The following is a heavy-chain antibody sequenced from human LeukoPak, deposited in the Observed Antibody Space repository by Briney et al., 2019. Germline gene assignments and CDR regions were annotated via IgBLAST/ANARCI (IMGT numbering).Heavy chain of an antibody. V-gene: IGHV3-21*01. CDR1: GFTFSTYS. Sequence: PGGSLRLSCAASGFTFSTYSMNWVRQAPGKGLEWVSSISSSSSYIYYADSVKGRFTISRDNAKNSLYLQMNSLRAEDTAVYYCARDPLGTYYYDSSGYTDYWGQGTLVTVSS. CDR2: ISSSSSYI. J-gene: IGHJ4*02. D-gene: IGHD3-22*01. CDR3: ARDPLGTYYYDSSGYTDY.